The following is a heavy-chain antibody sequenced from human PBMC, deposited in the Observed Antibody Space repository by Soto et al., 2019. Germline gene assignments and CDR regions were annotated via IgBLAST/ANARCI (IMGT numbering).Heavy chain of an antibody. CDR1: GGSISSGDYY. Sequence: PSETLSLTCTVSGGSISSGDYYWSWIRQPPGKGLEWIGYIYYSGSTYYNPSLKSRVTISVDTSKNQFSLKLSSVTAADTAVYYCAREGCSGGSCYYYFDYWGQGTLVTVSS. CDR2: IYYSGST. CDR3: AREGCSGGSCYYYFDY. D-gene: IGHD2-15*01. J-gene: IGHJ4*02. V-gene: IGHV4-30-4*01.